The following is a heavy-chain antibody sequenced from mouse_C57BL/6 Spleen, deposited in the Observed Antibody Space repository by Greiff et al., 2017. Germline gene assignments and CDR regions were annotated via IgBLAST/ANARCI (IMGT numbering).Heavy chain of an antibody. V-gene: IGHV5-9-1*02. CDR3: TRGDGLRLAY. J-gene: IGHJ3*01. CDR2: ISRGGDYI. D-gene: IGHD2-4*01. Sequence: EVKLMESGEGLVKPGGSLKLSCAASGFTFSSYAMSWVRQTPEKRLEWVEYISRGGDYIYYADTVKGRFTISRDNARNTLYLQMSSLKSEDTSMYYCTRGDGLRLAYWGQGTLVTVSA. CDR1: GFTFSSYA.